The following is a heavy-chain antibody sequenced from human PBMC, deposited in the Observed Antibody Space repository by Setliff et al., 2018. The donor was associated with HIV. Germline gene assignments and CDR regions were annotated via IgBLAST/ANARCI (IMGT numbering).Heavy chain of an antibody. Sequence: SETLSLTCTVSGGSISTGGFYWTWIRHHPGKGLEWLGYIYYHGSTYYNPSLKSRVTISIDTSKNQFSLQLTSVTAADTAVYYCVNPSGAMGDFDSWGQGTLVTVSS. D-gene: IGHD3-16*01. CDR2: IYYHGST. CDR3: VNPSGAMGDFDS. V-gene: IGHV4-31*08. CDR1: GGSISTGGFY. J-gene: IGHJ4*02.